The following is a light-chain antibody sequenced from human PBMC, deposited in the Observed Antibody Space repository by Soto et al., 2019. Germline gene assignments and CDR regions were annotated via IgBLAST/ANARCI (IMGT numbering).Light chain of an antibody. Sequence: EIVMTHSPATLSVSPWERATLSCRASQSVSSNLAWYQQKPGQPPRLLMYGVYTRAPGTPARFSGSGSGTEFTLTISSLQPEDFAVYYCQQYNNWPLTFGQGTRLEIK. V-gene: IGKV3D-15*01. CDR1: QSVSSN. J-gene: IGKJ5*01. CDR3: QQYNNWPLT. CDR2: GVY.